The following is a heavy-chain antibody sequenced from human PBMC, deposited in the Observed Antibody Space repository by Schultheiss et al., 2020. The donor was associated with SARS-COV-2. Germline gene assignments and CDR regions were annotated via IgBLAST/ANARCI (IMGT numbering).Heavy chain of an antibody. V-gene: IGHV1-46*01. CDR3: AKGDLAYPNYGMDV. Sequence: ASVKVSCKASGGTFSSYAISWVRQAPGQGLEWMGIINPSGGSTSYAQKFQGRVTMTRDTSTSTVYMELSSLRSDDTAVYYCAKGDLAYPNYGMDVWGQGTTVTVSS. CDR1: GGTFSSYA. CDR2: INPSGGST. D-gene: IGHD1-26*01. J-gene: IGHJ6*02.